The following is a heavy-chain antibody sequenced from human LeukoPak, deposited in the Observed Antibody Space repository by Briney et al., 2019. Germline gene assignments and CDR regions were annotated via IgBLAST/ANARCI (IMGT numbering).Heavy chain of an antibody. CDR2: ISWNSGSI. Sequence: PGRSLRLSCAASGFTFDDYAMHWVRQAPGKGLEWVSGISWNSGSIGYADSVKGRFTISRDNAKNSLYLQMNSLRAEDTAVYYCARDLTDPPYYYYYIDVWGKGTTVTISS. CDR3: ARDLTDPPYYYYYIDV. CDR1: GFTFDDYA. V-gene: IGHV3-9*01. J-gene: IGHJ6*03.